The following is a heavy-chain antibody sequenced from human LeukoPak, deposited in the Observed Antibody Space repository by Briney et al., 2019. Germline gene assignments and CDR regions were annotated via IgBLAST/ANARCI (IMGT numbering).Heavy chain of an antibody. D-gene: IGHD2-21*02. CDR3: ARDVTGGSLFDY. CDR2: TYYRSKWYN. Sequence: SQTLSLTCAVSGDSVSNNIAAWHWIRQSPSRGLEWLGRTYYRSKWYNVYAVSVKGRITINPDTSKNQFSLRLNSVAPEDTAVYYCARDVTGGSLFDYWGQGTLVTVSS. CDR1: GDSVSNNIAA. V-gene: IGHV6-1*01. J-gene: IGHJ4*02.